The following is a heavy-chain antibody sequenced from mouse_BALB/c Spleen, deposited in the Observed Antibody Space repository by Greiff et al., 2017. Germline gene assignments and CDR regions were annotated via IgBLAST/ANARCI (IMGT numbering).Heavy chain of an antibody. V-gene: IGHV5-6*01. CDR2: ISSGGSYT. Sequence: DVQLQESGGDLVKPGGSLKLSCAASGFTFSSYGMSWVRQTPDKRLEWVATISSGGSYTYYPDSVKGRFTISRDNAKNTLYLQMSSLKSEDTAMYYCARQPYDKYYFDYWGQGTTLTVSS. J-gene: IGHJ2*01. D-gene: IGHD2-3*01. CDR1: GFTFSSYG. CDR3: ARQPYDKYYFDY.